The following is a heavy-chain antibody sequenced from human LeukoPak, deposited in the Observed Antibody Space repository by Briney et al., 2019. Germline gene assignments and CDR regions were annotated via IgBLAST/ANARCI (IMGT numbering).Heavy chain of an antibody. D-gene: IGHD1-14*01. J-gene: IGHJ3*02. V-gene: IGHV3-33*01. Sequence: GRSLRLSCAASGFTFSSHGMHWVRQAPGKGLKWVAVIWYDGSEKYYAESVKGQFTISRDNSKNTLYLQIYSLRAEDTALYYCARYGNLKVLDIWGQGTMVTVSS. CDR1: GFTFSSHG. CDR2: IWYDGSEK. CDR3: ARYGNLKVLDI.